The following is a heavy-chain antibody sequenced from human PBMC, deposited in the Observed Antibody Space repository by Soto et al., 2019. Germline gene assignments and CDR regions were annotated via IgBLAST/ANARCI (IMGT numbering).Heavy chain of an antibody. V-gene: IGHV3-23*01. CDR3: AKGQNSGTYRFYFDY. CDR1: GITLSSYA. CDR2: ISASGGST. J-gene: IGHJ4*02. Sequence: GGSLRLSCAASGITLSSYAMSWVRQAPGKGPEWVSGISASGGSTSYADSVKGRFTISRDNSKNTLYLQMNSLRADDTAVYHCAKGQNSGTYRFYFDYWGQGALVTVSS. D-gene: IGHD1-26*01.